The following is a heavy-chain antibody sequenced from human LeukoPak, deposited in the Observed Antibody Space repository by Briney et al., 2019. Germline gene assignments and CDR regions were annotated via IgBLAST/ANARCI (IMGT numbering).Heavy chain of an antibody. CDR1: GGSFSGYY. V-gene: IGHV4-34*01. Sequence: PSETLSLTCAVYGGSFSGYYWSWIRQPPGKGLEWIGEINHSGSTNYNPSLKSRVTISVDTSKNQFSLKLSSVTAVDTAVYYCARDDYGAFDYWGQGTLVTVSS. CDR2: INHSGST. D-gene: IGHD4-17*01. CDR3: ARDDYGAFDY. J-gene: IGHJ4*02.